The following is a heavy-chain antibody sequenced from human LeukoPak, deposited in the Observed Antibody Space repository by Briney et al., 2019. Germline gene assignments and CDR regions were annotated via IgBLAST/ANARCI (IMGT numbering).Heavy chain of an antibody. J-gene: IGHJ3*01. CDR1: RFIFSNYA. CDR3: ARAFGSSDAFDL. Sequence: GGSLRLSCAASRFIFSNYAMTWVRQAPGKGLEWVSSISGSGGITYYPDSVKGRFTISRDNSHNTLYLQINSLRAEDTAIYYCARAFGSSDAFDLWGQGTMVTVSS. V-gene: IGHV3-23*01. D-gene: IGHD3-10*01. CDR2: ISGSGGIT.